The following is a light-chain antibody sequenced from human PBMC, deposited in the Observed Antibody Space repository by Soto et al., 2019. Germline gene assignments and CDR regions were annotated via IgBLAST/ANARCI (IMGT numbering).Light chain of an antibody. CDR1: QSVSSSY. CDR3: QQFNNYPIT. CDR2: DAS. V-gene: IGKV3-20*01. J-gene: IGKJ5*01. Sequence: EIVLTQSPGTLALSRGKRAALSCRASQSVSSSYLAWYQQKPGQAPRLLIYDASSKATGTPDRFSGSGSGTEFTLTISSLQPEDFATYYCQQFNNYPITFGQGTRLEIK.